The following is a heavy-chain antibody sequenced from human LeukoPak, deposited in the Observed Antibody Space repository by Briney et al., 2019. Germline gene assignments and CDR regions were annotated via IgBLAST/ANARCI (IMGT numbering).Heavy chain of an antibody. CDR3: ARGKVATSYFDY. CDR2: VYSSGSA. Sequence: PSETLSLTCPVSQFPVQRGCAWSWIRQPAGKELEWIGRVYSSGSANYNPSLESRVTMSVDTSKNQFSLKLTSVTAADTAMYFCARGKVATSYFDYWGQGTLVTVSS. J-gene: IGHJ4*02. V-gene: IGHV4-4*07. D-gene: IGHD5-12*01. CDR1: QFPVQRGCA.